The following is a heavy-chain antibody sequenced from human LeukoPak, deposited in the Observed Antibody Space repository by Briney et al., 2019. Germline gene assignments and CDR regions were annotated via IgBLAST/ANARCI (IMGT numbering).Heavy chain of an antibody. D-gene: IGHD2-21*01. Sequence: GGSLRLSCAASGFTFSNYWMSWVRQAPGKGLEWVANINPDGSGKNYVDSVKGRFTISRDNAKNSLYLEMNSLRGEDTALYYCGADDINCGADAFDVWGHGTVVTVSS. J-gene: IGHJ3*01. CDR2: INPDGSGK. CDR1: GFTFSNYW. V-gene: IGHV3-7*01. CDR3: GADDINCGADAFDV.